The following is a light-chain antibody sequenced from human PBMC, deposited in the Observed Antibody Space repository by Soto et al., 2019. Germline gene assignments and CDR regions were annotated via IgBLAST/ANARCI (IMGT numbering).Light chain of an antibody. CDR1: QSVSSSS. CDR3: QHYSSSPRT. CDR2: GAS. Sequence: EIVLTQSPGTLSLSPGERATLSCRASQSVSSSSLAWYQHKLGQAPRLLINGASSRATGIPDRFSGSGSGTDFTLTISRLEPEDFAVYYCQHYSSSPRTFGQGTRVEVK. V-gene: IGKV3-20*01. J-gene: IGKJ1*01.